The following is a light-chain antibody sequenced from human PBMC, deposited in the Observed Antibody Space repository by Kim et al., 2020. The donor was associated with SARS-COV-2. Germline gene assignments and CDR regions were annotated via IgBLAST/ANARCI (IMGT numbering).Light chain of an antibody. Sequence: DIQMTQSPSSLSASVGDRVPITCRASQTIDTYLNWYQHRPGKAPKLLIYSASSLHSGVSSRFSGSGSGTDFTLTINSLQPEDFAVYYCQQSYSSPGTFGQGTKLEI. J-gene: IGKJ2*01. CDR3: QQSYSSPGT. V-gene: IGKV1-39*01. CDR1: QTIDTY. CDR2: SAS.